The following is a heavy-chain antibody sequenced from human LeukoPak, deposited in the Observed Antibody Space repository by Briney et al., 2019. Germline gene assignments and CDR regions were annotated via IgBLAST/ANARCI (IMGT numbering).Heavy chain of an antibody. CDR1: GFTFNSYA. CDR2: VSYDGSNK. Sequence: GGSLRLSCAASGFTFNSYAMNWVRQAPGKGLEWVAVVSYDGSNKYYADSVKGRFTISRVNSKNTLYLQMNSLRAEDTAVYYCAKDGGCSSTTCYSPYYFDYWGQGTLVTVSS. V-gene: IGHV3-30*18. D-gene: IGHD2-2*01. CDR3: AKDGGCSSTTCYSPYYFDY. J-gene: IGHJ4*02.